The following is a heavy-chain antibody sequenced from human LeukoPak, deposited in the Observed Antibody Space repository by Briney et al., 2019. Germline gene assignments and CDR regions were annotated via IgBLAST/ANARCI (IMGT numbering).Heavy chain of an antibody. Sequence: GGSLRLSGAASGFTFSDYYMSWIRQAPGKGLEWVSYISSSGSTIYYADSVKGRFTISRDNAKNSLYLQMNSLRAADPAVYYCASAKKPLLDYWGQGTLVTVSS. CDR2: ISSSGSTI. CDR3: ASAKKPLLDY. CDR1: GFTFSDYY. J-gene: IGHJ4*02. V-gene: IGHV3-11*01.